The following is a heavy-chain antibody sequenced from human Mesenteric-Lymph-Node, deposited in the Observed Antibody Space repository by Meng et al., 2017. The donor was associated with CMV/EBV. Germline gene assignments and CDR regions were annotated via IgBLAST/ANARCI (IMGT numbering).Heavy chain of an antibody. D-gene: IGHD3-22*01. CDR2: IYYSGST. CDR3: ATAWHYDSSGYDAFDI. Sequence: SETLSLTCTVSGGSVNSYYWSWIRQPPGKGLEWIGYIYYSGSTNYNPSLKSRVTISVDTSKNQFSLKLSSVTAAEQAVYYCATAWHYDSSGYDAFDIWGQGTMVTISS. J-gene: IGHJ3*02. V-gene: IGHV4-59*02. CDR1: GGSVNSYY.